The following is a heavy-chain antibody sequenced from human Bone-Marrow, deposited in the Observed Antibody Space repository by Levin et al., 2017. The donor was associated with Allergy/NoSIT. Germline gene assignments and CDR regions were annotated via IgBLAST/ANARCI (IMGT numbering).Heavy chain of an antibody. V-gene: IGHV3-53*01. CDR3: ARGGPYGY. J-gene: IGHJ4*02. CDR2: IYSAGST. CDR1: GITVSNNY. Sequence: PGGSLRLSCAASGITVSNNYMSWVRQAPGKGLEWISVIYSAGSTYYADSVRGRFTISRDNSKNTLFLQMNSLRADDTAVYYCARGGPYGYWGQGTLVTVSS. D-gene: IGHD3-16*01.